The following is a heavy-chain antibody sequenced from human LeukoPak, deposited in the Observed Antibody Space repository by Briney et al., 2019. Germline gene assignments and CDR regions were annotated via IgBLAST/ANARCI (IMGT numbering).Heavy chain of an antibody. V-gene: IGHV4-39*01. CDR1: GGSISSSSYY. D-gene: IGHD6-13*01. J-gene: IGHJ4*02. CDR2: IYYSGST. Sequence: SETLSLTCTVSGGSISSSSYYWGWIRQPPGKGLEWIGSIYYSGSTYYNPSLKSRVTISVDTSKNQFSLKLSSVTAADTAVYYCARRRPRQLGLPIDYWGQGTLVTVSS. CDR3: ARRRPRQLGLPIDY.